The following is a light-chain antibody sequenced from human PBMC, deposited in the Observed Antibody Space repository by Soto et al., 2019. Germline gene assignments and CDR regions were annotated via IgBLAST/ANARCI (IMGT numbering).Light chain of an antibody. V-gene: IGKV3-11*01. CDR2: GAS. Sequence: EIVVTQSPATLSVSPCERATLSCMASQSVSSNLAWYQQKPGQAPRLLIYGASTRATGIPARFSGSGSGTDFTLTISSLEPEDSAVYYCQQRNVWPPVTFGQGTRLDIK. CDR3: QQRNVWPPVT. J-gene: IGKJ5*01. CDR1: QSVSSN.